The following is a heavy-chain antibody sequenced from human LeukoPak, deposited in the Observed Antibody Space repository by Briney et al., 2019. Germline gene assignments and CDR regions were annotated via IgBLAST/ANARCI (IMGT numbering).Heavy chain of an antibody. V-gene: IGHV1-46*01. CDR2: INPSGGST. CDR1: GYTFTSYY. CDR3: ARDLGGYFDWLLPDY. D-gene: IGHD3-9*01. Sequence: ASVKVSCKASGYTFTSYYMHWVRQAPGQGLEWMGIINPSGGSTSYAQKFQGRVTMTRDTSTNTVYMELSSLRSEDTAVYYCARDLGGYFDWLLPDYWGQGTLVTVSS. J-gene: IGHJ4*02.